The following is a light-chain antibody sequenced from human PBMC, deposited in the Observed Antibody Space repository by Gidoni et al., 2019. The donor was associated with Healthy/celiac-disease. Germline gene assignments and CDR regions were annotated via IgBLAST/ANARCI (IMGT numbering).Light chain of an antibody. CDR2: DAT. Sequence: EILLTQSPATLSLSPAARATLSCRASQSVSSYLAWYQQKPGQAPRLLNYDATNRATGIAGRCSGGGCGTDFTLTSSSLEHEDFADYYCQRRSNWPTFXQXTKLEIK. V-gene: IGKV3-11*01. CDR1: QSVSSY. CDR3: QRRSNWPT. J-gene: IGKJ2*01.